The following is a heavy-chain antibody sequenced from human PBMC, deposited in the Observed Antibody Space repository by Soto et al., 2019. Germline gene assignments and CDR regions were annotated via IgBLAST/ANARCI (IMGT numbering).Heavy chain of an antibody. Sequence: GESLKISCNGSGYSFTTNWIGWVRQMPGKGLEWMWVIYPGDSDTRYSPSFQGQVAISADKSINTAYLQWNSLKASDTAMYYCARHSGVAEDGTDWGQGTLVTVSS. CDR2: IYPGDSDT. D-gene: IGHD6-13*01. V-gene: IGHV5-51*01. CDR1: GYSFTTNW. J-gene: IGHJ1*01. CDR3: ARHSGVAEDGTD.